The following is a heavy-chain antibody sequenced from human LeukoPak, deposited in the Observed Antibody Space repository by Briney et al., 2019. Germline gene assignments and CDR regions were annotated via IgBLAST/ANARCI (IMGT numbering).Heavy chain of an antibody. CDR2: MNPNSGNT. D-gene: IGHD4-17*01. J-gene: IGHJ4*02. CDR3: ARGYGDYGSCDY. V-gene: IGHV1-8*01. Sequence: ASVKVSCKASGYTFTSYDINWVRQATGQGLEWMGWMNPNSGNTGYAQKFQGRVTMTRNTSISTAYMELSSLRSEDTAVYYCARGYGDYGSCDYWGQGTLVTVSS. CDR1: GYTFTSYD.